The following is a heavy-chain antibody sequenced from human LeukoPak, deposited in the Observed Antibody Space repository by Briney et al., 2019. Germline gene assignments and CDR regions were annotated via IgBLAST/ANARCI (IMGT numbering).Heavy chain of an antibody. J-gene: IGHJ4*02. D-gene: IGHD2-2*01. CDR1: GFTFSNYA. V-gene: IGHV3-30-3*01. CDR2: ISYGVTNK. CDR3: GGAAAALFAY. Sequence: GGSLRLSCTTSGFTFSNYAMHWVRQAPGKGLEWVAFISYGVTNKDYADSVKGRFTISRDNSKNTLYLQMNSLRPEDTAVYYCGGAAAALFAYWGQGTLVTVSS.